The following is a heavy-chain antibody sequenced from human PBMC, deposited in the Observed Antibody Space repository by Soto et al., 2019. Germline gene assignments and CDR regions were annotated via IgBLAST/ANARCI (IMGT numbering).Heavy chain of an antibody. Sequence: ASVKVSCKASGYTFTSYGISWVRQAPGQGLEWMGWISAYNGNTNYAQKLQGRVTMTTDTSTSTAYMELRSLRSDDTAVYYCARDDNWNDDGSIWDYWGQGTLVTVSS. CDR3: ARDDNWNDDGSIWDY. CDR2: ISAYNGNT. D-gene: IGHD1-20*01. CDR1: GYTFTSYG. V-gene: IGHV1-18*01. J-gene: IGHJ4*02.